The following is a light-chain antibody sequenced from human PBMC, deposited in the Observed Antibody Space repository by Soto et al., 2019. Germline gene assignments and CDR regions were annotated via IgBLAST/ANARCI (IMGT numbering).Light chain of an antibody. CDR3: QQYDNSLYT. V-gene: IGKV3-20*01. CDR2: AAS. CDR1: QSVSSSY. J-gene: IGKJ2*01. Sequence: EIVLTQSPGTLSLSPGERATLSCRASQSVSSSYLAWYQQKPGQPPRLLLYAASSRATGIPDRFSGSGSGTDFTLTISRLEPEDFAVYYCQQYDNSLYTFGQGTKLEIK.